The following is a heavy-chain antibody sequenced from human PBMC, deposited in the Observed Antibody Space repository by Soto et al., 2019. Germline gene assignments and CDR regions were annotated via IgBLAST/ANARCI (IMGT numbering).Heavy chain of an antibody. CDR2: IRSRVHGVTT. V-gene: IGHV3-49*03. CDR3: TAVQFFVAVPSCYHATDY. J-gene: IGHJ4*01. Sequence: PGGSLRLSCTGYGFTFVDYAMSWFRQAPGKGLEWVGFIRSRVHGVTTEFAGSVKGRFTISRDDSTSIAYLQMNSLKIEDTAVNYCTAVQFFVAVPSCYHATDYCGHRAPVTVSS. D-gene: IGHD2-15*01. CDR1: GFTFVDYA.